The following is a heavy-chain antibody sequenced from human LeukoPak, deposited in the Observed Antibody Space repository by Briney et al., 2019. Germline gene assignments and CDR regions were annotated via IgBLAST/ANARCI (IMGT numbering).Heavy chain of an antibody. Sequence: PGGSLRLSCAASGFTFSSYWMNWVRQAPGKGLEWVSAISGSGGSTYYADSVKGRFTISRDNSKNTLYLQMNSLRAEDTAVYYCAKVSTTHVVWVTGYFDYWGQGTLVTVSS. D-gene: IGHD3-16*01. J-gene: IGHJ4*02. V-gene: IGHV3-23*01. CDR2: ISGSGGST. CDR1: GFTFSSYW. CDR3: AKVSTTHVVWVTGYFDY.